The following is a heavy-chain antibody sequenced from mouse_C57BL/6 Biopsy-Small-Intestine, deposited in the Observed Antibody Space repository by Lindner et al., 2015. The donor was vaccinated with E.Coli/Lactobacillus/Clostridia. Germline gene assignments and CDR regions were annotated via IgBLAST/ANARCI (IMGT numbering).Heavy chain of an antibody. V-gene: IGHV1-7*01. CDR3: ARENYYAMDY. Sequence: VQLQESGPELVKPGASVKLSCKPSDYTFTNYWMHWVKQRPGQGLEWIGYINPSSGYTKYNQKFNDKATLTADKSSSTAYMQLSSLTYEDSAVYYCARENYYAMDYWGQGTSVTVSS. J-gene: IGHJ4*01. CDR1: DYTFTNYW. CDR2: INPSSGYT.